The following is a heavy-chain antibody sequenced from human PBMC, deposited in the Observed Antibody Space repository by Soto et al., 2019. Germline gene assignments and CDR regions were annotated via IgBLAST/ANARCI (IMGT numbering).Heavy chain of an antibody. D-gene: IGHD6-13*01. V-gene: IGHV4-34*01. CDR3: ARGADSSSWYLSPIDY. Sequence: SETLSLTCAVYDGSFSGYYWSWIRQPPGKGLEWIGEINHSGSTNYNPSLKSRVTTSVDTSKNQFSLKLSSVTAADTAVYYCARGADSSSWYLSPIDYWGQGTLVTVSS. CDR2: INHSGST. J-gene: IGHJ4*02. CDR1: DGSFSGYY.